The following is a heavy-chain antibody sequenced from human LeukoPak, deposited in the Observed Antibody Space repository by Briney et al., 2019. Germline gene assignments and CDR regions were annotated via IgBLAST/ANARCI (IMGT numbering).Heavy chain of an antibody. CDR3: AREITIPYYYGMDV. Sequence: GGSLRLSCAASGFTFTNYAMSWVRQAPGKGLEWVSGISSNGDRTYYVDSVKGRFTISRDNSKNTVYLQMNSLRAEDTAVYYCAREITIPYYYGMDVWGQGTTVTVSS. CDR1: GFTFTNYA. D-gene: IGHD3-3*01. V-gene: IGHV3-23*01. CDR2: ISSNGDRT. J-gene: IGHJ6*02.